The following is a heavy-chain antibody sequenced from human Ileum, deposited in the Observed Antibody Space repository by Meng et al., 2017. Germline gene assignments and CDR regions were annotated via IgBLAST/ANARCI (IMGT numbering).Heavy chain of an antibody. V-gene: IGHV6-1*01. J-gene: IGHJ3*02. CDR3: ARGSRGCFDI. CDR1: GDSVSSNSVG. CDR2: TFYRSKWSN. Sequence: SETLSLTCAISGDSVSSNSVGWSWIRQSPSRGLEWLVGTFYRSKWSNNYAVSVRSRITINPDTSKNQFSLQLNSVTPEDAAVYYCARGSRGCFDIWGQGTMVTVSS.